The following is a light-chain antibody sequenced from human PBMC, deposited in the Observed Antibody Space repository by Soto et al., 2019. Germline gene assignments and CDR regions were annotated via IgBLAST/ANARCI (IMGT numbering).Light chain of an antibody. CDR3: QQRSNWPYT. CDR2: DAS. Sequence: EFVLTQSPATLSLSPGERATLSCRASQSVSSYLAWYQQKPGQAPGLLIYDASNRATGIPARFSGSGSGTDFPLTISSLEPEDFAVYYCQQRSNWPYTFGQGNKLEIK. V-gene: IGKV3-11*01. J-gene: IGKJ2*01. CDR1: QSVSSY.